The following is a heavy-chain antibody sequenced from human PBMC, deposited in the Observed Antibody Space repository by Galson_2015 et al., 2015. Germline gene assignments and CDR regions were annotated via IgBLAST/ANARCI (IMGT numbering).Heavy chain of an antibody. J-gene: IGHJ4*02. V-gene: IGHV4-39*01. Sequence: ETLSLTCTVSGGSISSSSYYWGWIRQPPGKGLDWIGSISYSGSTYYNPSLKSRLTVPGDTSKNQFSLRLSSVTAADTAVYYCASHTSGWYLGYWGQGTLVTVSS. D-gene: IGHD6-19*01. CDR2: ISYSGST. CDR3: ASHTSGWYLGY. CDR1: GGSISSSSYY.